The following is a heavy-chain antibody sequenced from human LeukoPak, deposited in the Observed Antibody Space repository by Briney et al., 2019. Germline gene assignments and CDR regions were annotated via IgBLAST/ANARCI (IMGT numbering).Heavy chain of an antibody. V-gene: IGHV3-11*05. CDR1: GFTFSDYY. J-gene: IGHJ4*02. CDR2: ISSSSSYT. CDR3: ARVLLWFGELYDY. Sequence: PGGSLRLSCAASGFTFSDYYMSWIRQAPGKGLEWVSYISSSSSYTNYADSVKGRFTISRDNAKNSLYLQMNSLRAEDTAVYYCARVLLWFGELYDYWGQGTLVTVSS. D-gene: IGHD3-10*01.